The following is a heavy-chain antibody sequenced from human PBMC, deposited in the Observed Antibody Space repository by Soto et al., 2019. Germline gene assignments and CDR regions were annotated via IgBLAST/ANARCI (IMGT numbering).Heavy chain of an antibody. CDR3: ARVDCSSTSCYSYYYYYGMDV. V-gene: IGHV3-7*01. CDR2: IKQDGSEK. D-gene: IGHD2-2*01. CDR1: GFTFSSYW. Sequence: GGSLRLSCAASGFTFSSYWMSWVRQAPGKGLEWVANIKQDGSEKYYVDSVKGRFTISRDNAKNSLYLQMNSLRAEDTAVYYCARVDCSSTSCYSYYYYYGMDVWGQGTTVTVSS. J-gene: IGHJ6*02.